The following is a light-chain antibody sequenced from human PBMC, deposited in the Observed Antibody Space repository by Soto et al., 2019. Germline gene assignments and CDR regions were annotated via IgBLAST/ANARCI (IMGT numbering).Light chain of an antibody. Sequence: NFMLTQPHSGSESPGKTVTISCTRSSGSIVSNYVQWYRQRPGSSPTTLIYENNERPSEVPERFSGSIDISSNSASLTISGLKTEDEADYYCQSYDRSNQVFGGGPKLTVL. CDR2: ENN. CDR3: QSYDRSNQV. V-gene: IGLV6-57*01. J-gene: IGLJ3*02. CDR1: SGSIVSNY.